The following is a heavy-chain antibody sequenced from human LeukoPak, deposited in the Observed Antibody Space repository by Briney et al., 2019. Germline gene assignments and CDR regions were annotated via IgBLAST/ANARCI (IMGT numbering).Heavy chain of an antibody. J-gene: IGHJ4*02. V-gene: IGHV3-74*01. D-gene: IGHD3-16*01. Sequence: GGSLRLSCEASGFTFRSYWMHWVRQAPGKGLVWVSRINGDGSSTSYADSVKGRFTISRDNAKNTLYLQMSSLRAEDSAVYYCASAYYHYYFDYWGQGTLVTVSS. CDR2: INGDGSST. CDR3: ASAYYHYYFDY. CDR1: GFTFRSYW.